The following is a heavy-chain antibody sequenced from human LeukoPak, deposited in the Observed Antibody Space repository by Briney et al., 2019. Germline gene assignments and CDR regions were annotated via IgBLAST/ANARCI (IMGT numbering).Heavy chain of an antibody. CDR3: AKEGVVLMVYATYYFDY. CDR1: GFTFSSYA. Sequence: PGGSLRLSCAASGFTFSSYAMSWVRQAPGKGLEWVSAISGSGGSTYYADSVKGRFTISRDNSKNTLYLQMNSLRAEDTAVYYCAKEGVVLMVYATYYFDYWGQGTLVTVSS. J-gene: IGHJ4*02. CDR2: ISGSGGST. D-gene: IGHD2-8*01. V-gene: IGHV3-23*01.